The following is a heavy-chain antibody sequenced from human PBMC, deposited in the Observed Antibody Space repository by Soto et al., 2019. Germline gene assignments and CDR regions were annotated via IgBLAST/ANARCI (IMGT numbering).Heavy chain of an antibody. D-gene: IGHD3-22*01. CDR1: GDTSTSYY. CDR3: ARDFYDSVGYTWFDS. CDR2: IHNSVTS. J-gene: IGHJ5*01. Sequence: PSETLSLTCTVSGDTSTSYYWGWIRQAPGKGLEWIGHIHNSVTSTHNPSLNGRVTISIDMSKKQFSLKLTSLTSADTAVYYCARDFYDSVGYTWFDSWGQGTLVTVSS. V-gene: IGHV4-59*01.